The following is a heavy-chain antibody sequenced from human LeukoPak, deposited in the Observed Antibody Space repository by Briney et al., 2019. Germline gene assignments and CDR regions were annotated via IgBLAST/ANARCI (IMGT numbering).Heavy chain of an antibody. CDR1: GYTFTSYD. D-gene: IGHD2-15*01. CDR3: ARGYPLGYCSGGSCPFFDY. Sequence: ASVKVSCKASGYTFTSYDINWVRQATGQGLEWMGWVNPNSGNTGYAQKFQGRVTMTRNTSISTAYMGLSSLRSEDTAVYYCARGYPLGYCSGGSCPFFDYWGQGILVTVSS. CDR2: VNPNSGNT. V-gene: IGHV1-8*01. J-gene: IGHJ4*02.